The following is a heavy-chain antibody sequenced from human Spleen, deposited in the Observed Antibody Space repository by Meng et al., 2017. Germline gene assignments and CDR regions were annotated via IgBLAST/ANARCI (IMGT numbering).Heavy chain of an antibody. J-gene: IGHJ4*02. CDR2: IKSKTDGGII. CDR1: GISISNAW. CDR3: TTDYGESH. Sequence: GESLKISCAASGISISNAWMSWVRQAPGKGLEWVGRIKSKTDGGIIDYGAPVKGRFTISRDDSKNTLYLQMNSMKTEDTAVYYCTTDYGESHWGQGTLVTVSS. D-gene: IGHD4-17*01. V-gene: IGHV3-15*01.